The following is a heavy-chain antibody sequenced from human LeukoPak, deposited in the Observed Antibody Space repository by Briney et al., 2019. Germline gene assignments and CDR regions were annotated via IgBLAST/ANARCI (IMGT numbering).Heavy chain of an antibody. CDR2: ISAYNGNT. J-gene: IGHJ5*02. Sequence: ASVKVSCKAFGYTFTSNYMHWVRQAPGQGLEWMGWISAYNGNTNYAQKLQGRVTMTTDASTSTAYMELRSLRSDDTAVYYCARVDMVRGVIQGDWFDPWGQGTLVTVSS. V-gene: IGHV1-18*04. CDR3: ARVDMVRGVIQGDWFDP. D-gene: IGHD3-10*01. CDR1: GYTFTSNY.